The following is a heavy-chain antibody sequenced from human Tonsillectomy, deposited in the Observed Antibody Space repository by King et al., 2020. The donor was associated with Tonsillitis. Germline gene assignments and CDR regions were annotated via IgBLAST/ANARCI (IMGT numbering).Heavy chain of an antibody. Sequence: QLQESGPGLVKPSENLSLTCSVSGGSMNNNHYFWGWIRQPPGKGLEYIGYIYYNGKTYNNPSLKSRVTISLDMSKNQFSLKMISVTAADTDVYYCARLTIDPGTRNYAFDIWGQGTMVTVSS. CDR3: ARLTIDPGTRNYAFDI. D-gene: IGHD1-14*01. J-gene: IGHJ3*02. CDR1: GGSMNNNHYF. CDR2: IYYNGKT. V-gene: IGHV4-39*07.